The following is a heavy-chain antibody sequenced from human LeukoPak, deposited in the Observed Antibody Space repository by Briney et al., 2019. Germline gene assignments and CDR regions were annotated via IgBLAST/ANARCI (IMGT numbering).Heavy chain of an antibody. CDR2: ISWDGSST. J-gene: IGHJ4*02. CDR3: AKGHLDRYYSSGSLYYFDY. V-gene: IGHV3-43D*03. Sequence: GGSLRLSCAASGFTFDDYAMHWVRQAPGKGLEWVSLISWDGSSTYYADSVKGRFTISRDNSKNSLYLQMNSLRAEDTALYYCAKGHLDRYYSSGSLYYFDYWGQGTLVTVSS. CDR1: GFTFDDYA. D-gene: IGHD3-22*01.